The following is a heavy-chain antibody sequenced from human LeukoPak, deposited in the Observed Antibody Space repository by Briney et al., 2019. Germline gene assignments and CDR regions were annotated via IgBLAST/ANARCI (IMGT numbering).Heavy chain of an antibody. CDR3: VRRDTGWNYFDY. J-gene: IGHJ4*02. Sequence: SETLSLTCAVSGGSINSHYWGWIRQPPGKGLQWIGDIYYTGKNNYNPSLKSRVTISLDTSKDHLSLNLTTVLAADTAIYYCVRRDTGWNYFDYWGQGILVTVSS. CDR1: GGSINSHY. CDR2: IYYTGKN. V-gene: IGHV4-59*08. D-gene: IGHD6-19*01.